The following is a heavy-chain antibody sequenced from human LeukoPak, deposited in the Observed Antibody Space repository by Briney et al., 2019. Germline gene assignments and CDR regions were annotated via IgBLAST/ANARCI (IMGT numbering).Heavy chain of an antibody. CDR1: GFTFSSYA. D-gene: IGHD6-13*01. CDR3: ARDPAYYSSSWYSDY. CDR2: ISYDGSNK. V-gene: IGHV3-30-3*01. Sequence: PGGSLRLSCAASGFTFSSYAMHWVRQAPGKGLEWVAVISYDGSNKYYADSVKGRFTISRDNSKNTLYLQMNSLRAEDTAVYYCARDPAYYSSSWYSDYWGQGTVVTVSS. J-gene: IGHJ4*02.